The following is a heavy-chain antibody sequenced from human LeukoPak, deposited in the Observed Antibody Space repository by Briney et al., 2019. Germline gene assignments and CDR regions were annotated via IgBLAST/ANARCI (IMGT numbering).Heavy chain of an antibody. CDR3: AREWPRYCSSTSFYRDDFDI. Sequence: SETLSLTCAVYGGSFSGYYWSWIRQPPGKGLEWIGEINHSGSTNYNPSLKSRVTISVDTSKNQFSLKLSSVTAADTAVYYCAREWPRYCSSTSFYRDDFDIWGQGTMVTVSS. CDR2: INHSGST. CDR1: GGSFSGYY. J-gene: IGHJ3*02. V-gene: IGHV4-34*01. D-gene: IGHD2-2*01.